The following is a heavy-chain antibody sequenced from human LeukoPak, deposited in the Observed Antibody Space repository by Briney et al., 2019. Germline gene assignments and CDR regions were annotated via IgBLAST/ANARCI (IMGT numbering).Heavy chain of an antibody. CDR3: ARDLNLGGSRPPLGY. V-gene: IGHV1-69*13. Sequence: SVKVSCKASGGTFSSYAISRVRQAPGQGLEWMGGIIPIFGTANYAQKFQGRVTITADESTSTAYMELSSLRSEDTAVYYCARDLNLGGSRPPLGYWGQGTLVTVSS. CDR1: GGTFSSYA. D-gene: IGHD1-26*01. J-gene: IGHJ4*02. CDR2: IIPIFGTA.